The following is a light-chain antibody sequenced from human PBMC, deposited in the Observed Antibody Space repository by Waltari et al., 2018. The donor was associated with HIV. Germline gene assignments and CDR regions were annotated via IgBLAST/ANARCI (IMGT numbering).Light chain of an antibody. Sequence: QSVLTQPPSASGTPGQRVTISCSGSSSNIGSNYVYWYKQLPGTAPKLRIYRSNQRPSGVPDRFSGSKSGTSASLAINGLRSEDEADYYCAAWDDSLSGQVFGGGTKLTVL. CDR2: RSN. CDR3: AAWDDSLSGQV. J-gene: IGLJ3*02. V-gene: IGLV1-47*01. CDR1: SSNIGSNY.